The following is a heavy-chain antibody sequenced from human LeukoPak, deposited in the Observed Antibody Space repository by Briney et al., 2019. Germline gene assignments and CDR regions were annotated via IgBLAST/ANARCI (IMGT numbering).Heavy chain of an antibody. D-gene: IGHD2-2*01. CDR1: GGSISSSPYY. V-gene: IGHV4-39*01. CDR3: ARHYLSDGILSTFDP. CDR2: IYYRGST. Sequence: SETLSLTCTVSGGSISSSPYYWGWIRQPPGKGLEWIGTIYYRGSTYSDPSLNSRVTISLDTSKNQFSLRLRSVTAADTALYYCARHYLSDGILSTFDPWGQGTLVTVSS. J-gene: IGHJ5*02.